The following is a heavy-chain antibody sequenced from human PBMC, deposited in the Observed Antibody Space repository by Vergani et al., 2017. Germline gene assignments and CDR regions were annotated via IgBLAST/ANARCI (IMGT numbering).Heavy chain of an antibody. CDR3: AREARGFYDSSGKKYYFDY. J-gene: IGHJ4*02. Sequence: QVELRESGPGLVKPSETLSLTCTVSDVSISTHYWSWLRQSPGKGLQWIGYIYTTGKSYINPSLRSRVNISFDTSRRQFSLKVTSLTAADTAVYYCAREARGFYDSSGKKYYFDYWGQGALVTVSS. CDR2: IYTTGKS. D-gene: IGHD3-22*01. CDR1: DVSISTHY. V-gene: IGHV4-59*11.